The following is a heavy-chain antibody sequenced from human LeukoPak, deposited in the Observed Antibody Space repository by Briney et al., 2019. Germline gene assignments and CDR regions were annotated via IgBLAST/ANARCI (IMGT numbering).Heavy chain of an antibody. Sequence: GGSLRLSCAASGFTFSNAYMNWVRQAPGKGLEWVGRIKPKTDGETTEYAAPVKDRFTISRDDSKNTLYLQMNSLKTEDTAVYYCTTGSYGYFPEVDYWGQGTLVTVSS. V-gene: IGHV3-15*07. J-gene: IGHJ4*02. D-gene: IGHD5-18*01. CDR1: GFTFSNAY. CDR2: IKPKTDGETT. CDR3: TTGSYGYFPEVDY.